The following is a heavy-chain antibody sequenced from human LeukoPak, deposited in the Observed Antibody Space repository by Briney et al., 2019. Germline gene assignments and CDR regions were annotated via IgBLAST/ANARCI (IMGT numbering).Heavy chain of an antibody. CDR3: ARGDSGSYFREFGDFDY. D-gene: IGHD1-26*01. V-gene: IGHV3-21*01. J-gene: IGHJ4*02. Sequence: PGGSLRLSCAASGFTFSSYSMNWVRQAPGKGLEGVSSISSSSSYIYYADSVKGRFTISRDNAKNSLYLQMNSLRAEDTAVYYCARGDSGSYFREFGDFDYWGQGTLVTVSS. CDR2: ISSSSSYI. CDR1: GFTFSSYS.